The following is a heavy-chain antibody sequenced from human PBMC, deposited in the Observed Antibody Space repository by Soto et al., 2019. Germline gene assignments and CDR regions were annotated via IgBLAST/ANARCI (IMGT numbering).Heavy chain of an antibody. CDR1: GYTFTSYA. Sequence: QVQLVQSGAEVKKPGASVKVSCKASGYTFTSYAMHWVRQAPGQRLEWMGWINVGNGNTKYSQKFQGRVTITRDTSASTAYMELSSLRSEDTAVYYCARVSSSSWYVLGYWGQGTLVTVSS. V-gene: IGHV1-3*01. CDR3: ARVSSSSWYVLGY. D-gene: IGHD6-13*01. CDR2: INVGNGNT. J-gene: IGHJ4*02.